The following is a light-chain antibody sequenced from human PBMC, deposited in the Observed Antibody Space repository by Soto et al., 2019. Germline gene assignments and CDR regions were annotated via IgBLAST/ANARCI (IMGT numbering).Light chain of an antibody. J-gene: IGKJ4*01. CDR3: QQYGSSPLT. Sequence: IVLTQSPGTLSLSPGERATLSCRARQSVTSSYLAWYKQKPGQAPRLLIYGASSRPTGIPDRFSGSGSGTDFTLTISRREPEDFAVYYCQQYGSSPLTCGGGTNVEIK. V-gene: IGKV3-20*01. CDR2: GAS. CDR1: QSVTSSY.